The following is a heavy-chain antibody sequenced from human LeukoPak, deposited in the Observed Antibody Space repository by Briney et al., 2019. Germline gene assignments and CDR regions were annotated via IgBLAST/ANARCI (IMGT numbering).Heavy chain of an antibody. Sequence: PSETLSLTCTVSGGSISSSSYYWGWIRQPPGKGLEWIGSIYYSGSTYYNPSLKSRVTISVDTSKNQFSLKLSSVTAADTAVYYCAREPGKYYDILTGWHLLTRAYFDYWGQGTLVTVSS. V-gene: IGHV4-39*07. D-gene: IGHD3-9*01. J-gene: IGHJ4*02. CDR1: GGSISSSSYY. CDR3: AREPGKYYDILTGWHLLTRAYFDY. CDR2: IYYSGST.